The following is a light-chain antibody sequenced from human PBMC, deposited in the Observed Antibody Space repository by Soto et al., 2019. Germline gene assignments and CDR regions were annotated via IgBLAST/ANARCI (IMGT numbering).Light chain of an antibody. CDR3: QQRSNWPSIT. Sequence: EFMMTQSPGTLSLSPGERATLSCRASQSVSSSYLAWYQQKPGQAPRLLIYDASNRATGIPARFSGSGSGTDFTLTINSLEPEDSAVYYCQQRSNWPSITFGQGTRLEIK. V-gene: IGKV3D-20*02. J-gene: IGKJ5*01. CDR2: DAS. CDR1: QSVSSSY.